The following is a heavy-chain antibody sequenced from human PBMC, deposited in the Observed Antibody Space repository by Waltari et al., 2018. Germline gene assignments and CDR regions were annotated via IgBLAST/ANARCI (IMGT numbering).Heavy chain of an antibody. CDR1: GGSISSGSYY. J-gene: IGHJ4*02. CDR2: SYTSGST. V-gene: IGHV4-61*02. CDR3: ARDLYYYDSSGYSFDY. D-gene: IGHD3-22*01. Sequence: QVQLQESGPGLVKPSQTLSLTCTVSGGSISSGSYYWSWIRQPAGKGLEWIGRSYTSGSTNYNPSLKSRVTISVDTSKNQFSLKLSSVTAADTAVYYCARDLYYYDSSGYSFDYWGQGTLVTVSS.